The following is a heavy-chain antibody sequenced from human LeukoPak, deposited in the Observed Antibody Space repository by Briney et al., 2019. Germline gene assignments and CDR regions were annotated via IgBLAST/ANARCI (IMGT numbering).Heavy chain of an antibody. CDR3: ARTPGSLLNWFDP. V-gene: IGHV1-69*05. Sequence: SVKVSCKAPGGTFSSYAISWVRQAPGQGLEWMGGIIPIFGTANYAQKFQGRVTITTDESTSTAYMELSSLRSEDTAVYYCARTPGSLLNWFDPWGQGTLVTVSS. CDR2: IIPIFGTA. CDR1: GGTFSSYA. J-gene: IGHJ5*02.